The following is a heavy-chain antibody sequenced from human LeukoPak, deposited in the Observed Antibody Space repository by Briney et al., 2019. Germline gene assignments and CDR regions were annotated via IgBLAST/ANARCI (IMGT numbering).Heavy chain of an antibody. CDR1: GGSISSYY. V-gene: IGHV4-59*01. J-gene: IGHJ6*02. Sequence: PSGTLSLTCTVSGGSISSYYWSWIRQPPGKGLEWIGYIYYSGSTNYNPSLTSRVTISVDTSKNQFSLKLSSVTAADTAVYYCARDNSLTPYGYGTYYAMDVWGQGTTVTVSS. D-gene: IGHD5-18*01. CDR3: ARDNSLTPYGYGTYYAMDV. CDR2: IYYSGST.